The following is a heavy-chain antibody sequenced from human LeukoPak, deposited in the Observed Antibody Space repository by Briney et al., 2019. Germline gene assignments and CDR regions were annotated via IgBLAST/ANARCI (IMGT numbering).Heavy chain of an antibody. D-gene: IGHD3-9*01. V-gene: IGHV3-23*01. CDR2: ISGSGGST. Sequence: GGSLRLSCAASGFTFSSYAMSWVRQAPGKGLEWVSAISGSGGSTYYADSVKGRFTISRDNAKNSLYLQMNSLRAEDTAVYYCARDSGHFYDILTGYTDLDYWGQGTLVTVSS. CDR1: GFTFSSYA. J-gene: IGHJ4*02. CDR3: ARDSGHFYDILTGYTDLDY.